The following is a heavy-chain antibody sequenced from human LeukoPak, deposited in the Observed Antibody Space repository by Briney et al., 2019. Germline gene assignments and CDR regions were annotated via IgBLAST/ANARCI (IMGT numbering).Heavy chain of an antibody. CDR2: ISSSSSYI. CDR3: ARDASPTSILAVPAVDY. Sequence: GGSLRLSCAASGFTFSSYAMGWVRQAPGKGLEWVSSISSSSSYIYYADSVKGRFTISRDNAKNSLYLQMNSLRAEDTAVYYCARDASPTSILAVPAVDYWGQGTLVTVSS. V-gene: IGHV3-21*01. D-gene: IGHD2-2*01. CDR1: GFTFSSYA. J-gene: IGHJ4*02.